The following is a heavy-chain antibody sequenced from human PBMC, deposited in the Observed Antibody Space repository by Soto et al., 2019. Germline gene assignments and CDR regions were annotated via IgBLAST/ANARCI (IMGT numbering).Heavy chain of an antibody. V-gene: IGHV1-46*03. CDR1: GYTFTSYY. Sequence: GASVKVSCKASGYTFTSYYMHWVRQAPGQGLEWMGIINPSGGSTSYAQKFQGRVTMTRDTSTSTVYMELSSLRSEDTAVYYCARDQGLLWFGELSPPYNWFDPWGQGTLVTVTS. CDR2: INPSGGST. D-gene: IGHD3-10*01. CDR3: ARDQGLLWFGELSPPYNWFDP. J-gene: IGHJ5*02.